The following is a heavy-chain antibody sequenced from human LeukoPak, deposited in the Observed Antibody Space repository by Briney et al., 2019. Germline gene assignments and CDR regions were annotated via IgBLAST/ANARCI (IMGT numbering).Heavy chain of an antibody. Sequence: SENLSFNCTDTGGTISSYHWSWNRQPPGKELKWIGNIYYSGSTNYNPSLNSRVTISVDTTKNQFSLQMSSVTAAATAEYYCARDDSSVFYPYFSDYWGQGTLVSVSS. D-gene: IGHD3-22*01. V-gene: IGHV4-59*12. J-gene: IGHJ4*01. CDR1: GGTISSYH. CDR2: IYYSGST. CDR3: ARDDSSVFYPYFSDY.